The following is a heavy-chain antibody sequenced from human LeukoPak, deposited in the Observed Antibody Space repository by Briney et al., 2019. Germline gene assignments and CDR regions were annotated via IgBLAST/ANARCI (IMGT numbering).Heavy chain of an antibody. CDR2: ISGSGGST. Sequence: GGSLRLSCAASGFTFSSYAMSWVRQAPGKGLEWVSAISGSGGSTYYADSVKGRFTISRDNSKNTLYLQMNSLRAEDTAVYYCVRDEGFHGSGSNWGQGTLATVSS. D-gene: IGHD3-10*01. J-gene: IGHJ4*02. CDR1: GFTFSSYA. CDR3: VRDEGFHGSGSN. V-gene: IGHV3-23*01.